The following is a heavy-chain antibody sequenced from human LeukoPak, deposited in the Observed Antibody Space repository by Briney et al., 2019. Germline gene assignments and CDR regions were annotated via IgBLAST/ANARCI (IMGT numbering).Heavy chain of an antibody. J-gene: IGHJ5*01. CDR1: GFTFSNYW. CDR2: IKTDGSST. D-gene: IGHD5-12*01. Sequence: TGGSLRLSCAASGFTFSNYWMHWVRQAPGEGLVWVSRIKTDGSSTSYADSVMGRFTISRDNAKNSLDLQMSSLRPEDTALYYCVKDKHRDGYTYGVYDSWGQGTLITVSS. CDR3: VKDKHRDGYTYGVYDS. V-gene: IGHV3-74*01.